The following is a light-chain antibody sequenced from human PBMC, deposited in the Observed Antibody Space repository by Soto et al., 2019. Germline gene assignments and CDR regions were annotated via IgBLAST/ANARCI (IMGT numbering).Light chain of an antibody. Sequence: EIVLTQSPGTLSLSPGERATPSCRASQSVSSSYLGWYQQKPGQAPRLLIYGASTRATGIPDRFSGSGSGTDFTLTISRLDPEDFAVYYCQQYGGSSLYTFGQGTKLEIK. CDR3: QQYGGSSLYT. J-gene: IGKJ2*01. CDR1: QSVSSSY. CDR2: GAS. V-gene: IGKV3-20*01.